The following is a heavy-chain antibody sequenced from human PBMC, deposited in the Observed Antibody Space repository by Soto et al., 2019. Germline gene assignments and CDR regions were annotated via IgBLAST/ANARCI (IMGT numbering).Heavy chain of an antibody. V-gene: IGHV3-48*03. D-gene: IGHD2-15*01. CDR2: ISSSGSTI. J-gene: IGHJ6*02. CDR1: GFTFSSYE. CDR3: ARDWGYCSGGSCYFNYGMDV. Sequence: GGSLRLSCAASGFTFSSYEMNWVRQAPGKGLEWVSYISSSGSTIYYANSVKGRFTISRDNAENSLYLQMNSLRAEDTAVYYCARDWGYCSGGSCYFNYGMDVWGQGTTVTVSS.